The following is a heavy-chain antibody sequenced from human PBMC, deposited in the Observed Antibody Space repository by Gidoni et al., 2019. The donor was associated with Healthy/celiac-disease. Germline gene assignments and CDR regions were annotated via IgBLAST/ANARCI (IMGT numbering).Heavy chain of an antibody. D-gene: IGHD3-3*01. Sequence: EVQLVESGGGLVQPGGSLRLSCAASGFTFSSYEMNWVRQAPGKGLEWVSYISSSGSTIYYADSMKGRFTISRDNAKNSLYLQMNSLRAEDTAVYYCARGKKLEWLLDYAFDIWGQGTMVTVSS. CDR1: GFTFSSYE. CDR3: ARGKKLEWLLDYAFDI. V-gene: IGHV3-48*03. CDR2: ISSSGSTI. J-gene: IGHJ3*02.